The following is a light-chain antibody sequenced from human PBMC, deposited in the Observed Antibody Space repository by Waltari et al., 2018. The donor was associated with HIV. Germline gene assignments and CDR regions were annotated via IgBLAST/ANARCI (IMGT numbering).Light chain of an antibody. Sequence: HSVLTQPASVSGSPGQSITISCSGPTSDISSLNFVSWYQQSPGRAPKLIIFEVSSRPSGISDRFSGSKSGDTASLTISALRTEDEADYFCSSYSPRDSVVFGGGTKVTVL. CDR3: SSYSPRDSVV. CDR1: TSDISSLNF. J-gene: IGLJ3*02. CDR2: EVS. V-gene: IGLV2-14*01.